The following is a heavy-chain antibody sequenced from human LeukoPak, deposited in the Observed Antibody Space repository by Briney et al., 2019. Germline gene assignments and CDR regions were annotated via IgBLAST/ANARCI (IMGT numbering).Heavy chain of an antibody. CDR3: ARGGYSSSPTAFDY. Sequence: GGSLRLSCAASGFTLSSYSMNWVRQAPGKGLEWVSSISSSSSYIYYADSVKGRFTISRDNAKNSLYLQMNSLRAEDTAVYYCARGGYSSSPTAFDYWGQGTLVTVSS. CDR2: ISSSSSYI. CDR1: GFTLSSYS. J-gene: IGHJ4*02. D-gene: IGHD6-6*01. V-gene: IGHV3-21*01.